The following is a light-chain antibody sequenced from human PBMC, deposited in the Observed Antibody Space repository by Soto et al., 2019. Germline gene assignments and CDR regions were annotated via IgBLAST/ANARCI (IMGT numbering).Light chain of an antibody. J-gene: IGKJ3*01. CDR3: QQYDSSPFT. CDR2: ETS. CDR1: QSLSINY. V-gene: IGKV3-20*01. Sequence: ENVLTQSPGTLSLSPGESGTLSCRASQSLSINYVAWYQQNPGQAPRLLIYETSSRAAGIPDRFSGSGSGTDFTLTLRRVEPEDFAIYYCQQYDSSPFTFGPGTKV.